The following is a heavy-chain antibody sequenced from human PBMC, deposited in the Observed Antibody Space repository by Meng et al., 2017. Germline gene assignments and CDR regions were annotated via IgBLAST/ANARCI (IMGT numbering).Heavy chain of an antibody. CDR3: ARAAAVGVAVVSGYYYGMDV. Sequence: SVKVSCKASGGTFSSYAISWVRQAPGQGLEWMGGIIPIFGTANYAQKFQGRVTITTDESTSTAYMELSSLRSEDTAVYYCARAAAVGVAVVSGYYYGMDVWGQGTTVTVSS. J-gene: IGHJ6*02. CDR1: GGTFSSYA. D-gene: IGHD3-22*01. CDR2: IIPIFGTA. V-gene: IGHV1-69*05.